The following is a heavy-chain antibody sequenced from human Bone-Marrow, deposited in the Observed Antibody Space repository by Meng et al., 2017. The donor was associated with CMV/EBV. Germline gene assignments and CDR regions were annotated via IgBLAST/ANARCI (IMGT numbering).Heavy chain of an antibody. CDR1: GGSFSGYY. Sequence: SQTLSLTCAVYGGSFSGYYWSWIRQPPGKGLEWIGEINHSGSTNYNPSLKSRVTISVDTSKNQFSLKLSSVTAADTAVYYCARRRGAAAAQGSNWFAPWGQGTRVTGSS. V-gene: IGHV4-34*01. D-gene: IGHD6-13*01. CDR3: ARRRGAAAAQGSNWFAP. J-gene: IGHJ5*02. CDR2: INHSGST.